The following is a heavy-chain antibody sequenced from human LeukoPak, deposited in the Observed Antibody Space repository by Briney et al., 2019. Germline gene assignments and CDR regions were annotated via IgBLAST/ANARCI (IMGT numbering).Heavy chain of an antibody. CDR3: ACTTGSWGYYYYMDV. V-gene: IGHV1-46*01. CDR2: INPSGGST. Sequence: GASVKVSRKASGYTFTSYYMHWVRQAPGQGLEWMGIINPSGGSTSYAQKFQGRVTMTRDTSTSTVYMELSSLRSEDTAVYYCACTTGSWGYYYYMDVWGKGTTVTVSS. CDR1: GYTFTSYY. D-gene: IGHD4-11*01. J-gene: IGHJ6*03.